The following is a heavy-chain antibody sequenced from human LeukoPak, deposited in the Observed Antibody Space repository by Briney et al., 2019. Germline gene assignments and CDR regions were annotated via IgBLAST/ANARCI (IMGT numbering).Heavy chain of an antibody. D-gene: IGHD3-22*01. CDR2: MNPNSGNT. CDR1: GYTFTSYD. V-gene: IGHV1-8*01. CDR3: ARDYYYDSSGYYFGYYYYYYMDV. Sequence: ASVNVSCEASGYTFTSYDINWVRQATGQGLEWMGWMNPNSGNTGYAHKFQGRVTMTRNTSISTAYMELSSLRSEDTAVYYCARDYYYDSSGYYFGYYYYYYMDVWGKGTTVTVSS. J-gene: IGHJ6*03.